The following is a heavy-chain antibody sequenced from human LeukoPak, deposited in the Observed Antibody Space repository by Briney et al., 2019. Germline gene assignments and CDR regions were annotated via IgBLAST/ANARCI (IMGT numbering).Heavy chain of an antibody. Sequence: GGSLRLSCAASGFTFSSYWMSWVRQAPGKGLEWVANIKQDGSEKYYVDSVKGRFTIPRDNAKNSLYLQMNSLRAEDTAVYYCARDRGIRFLRALDYWGQGTLVTVSS. CDR3: ARDRGIRFLRALDY. CDR1: GFTFSSYW. V-gene: IGHV3-7*01. D-gene: IGHD3-3*01. CDR2: IKQDGSEK. J-gene: IGHJ4*02.